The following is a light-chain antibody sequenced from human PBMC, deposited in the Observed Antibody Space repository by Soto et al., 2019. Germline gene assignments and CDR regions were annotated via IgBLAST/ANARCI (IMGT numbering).Light chain of an antibody. CDR1: SSDVGGYNF. Sequence: QSVLTQPASVSGSRGQSITISCTGTSSDVGGYNFVSWYQQHPGKAPKFMIYEVINRPSGVSNRFSGSKSGNTASLTISGLQAEYEADYYCSSYTNNKTWVFGGGTKLTVL. CDR2: EVI. J-gene: IGLJ3*02. CDR3: SSYTNNKTWV. V-gene: IGLV2-14*01.